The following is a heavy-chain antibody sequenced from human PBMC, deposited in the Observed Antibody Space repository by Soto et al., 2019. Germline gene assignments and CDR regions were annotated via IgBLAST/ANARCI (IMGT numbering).Heavy chain of an antibody. CDR1: GFKFSDYW. D-gene: IGHD3-16*02. CDR3: ARDGLLFSGPYRPSRFDY. CDR2: IKHDTSEA. Sequence: DVQLVESGGGWVQPGRSLRLSCAASGFKFSDYWMSWVRQAPGKGLEWVGNIKHDTSEAHYADSMKGRFTITRDNIKNFLFLQMRDLRADDTASYYCARDGLLFSGPYRPSRFDYWGLGALVTVSS. J-gene: IGHJ4*02. V-gene: IGHV3-7*03.